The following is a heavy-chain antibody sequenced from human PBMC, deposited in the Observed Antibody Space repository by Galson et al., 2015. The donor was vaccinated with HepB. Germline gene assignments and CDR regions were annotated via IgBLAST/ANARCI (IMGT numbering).Heavy chain of an antibody. CDR3: AKGLQFWRLECHDTFDM. J-gene: IGHJ3*02. V-gene: IGHV3-30*18. D-gene: IGHD4-11*01. Sequence: SLRLSCAASGFTFSTYGMHWVRQAPGKGLEWVAVISYDGSNTCYADSVKGRFTISRDNPKNTLYLQMNSLRPEDRAVYYCAKGLQFWRLECHDTFDMWGQGTMVTVSS. CDR2: ISYDGSNT. CDR1: GFTFSTYG.